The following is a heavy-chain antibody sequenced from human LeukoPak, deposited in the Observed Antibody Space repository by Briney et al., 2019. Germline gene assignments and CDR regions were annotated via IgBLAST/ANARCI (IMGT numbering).Heavy chain of an antibody. Sequence: GGSLRLSCAASGFTFRNYVIHWVRQAPGKGLEWVAVTSSDLNVKLYADSVKGRFTISRDNAKNSLYLQMNSLRDEDTAVYYCARDPSVTTVVTQWEYYWGQGTLVTVSS. J-gene: IGHJ4*02. CDR2: TSSDLNVK. CDR1: GFTFRNYV. V-gene: IGHV3-30-3*01. CDR3: ARDPSVTTVVTQWEYY. D-gene: IGHD4-23*01.